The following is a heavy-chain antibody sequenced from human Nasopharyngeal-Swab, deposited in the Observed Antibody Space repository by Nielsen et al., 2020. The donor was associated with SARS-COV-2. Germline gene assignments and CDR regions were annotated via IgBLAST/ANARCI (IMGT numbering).Heavy chain of an antibody. Sequence: SETLSLTCSLNGVSFSGYHWGWIRQSPGKRLEWIGDITRSGNTNYNPALKSRVIISVAKSKDEFSLKLTSVTSADTAIYLCTRVNNGGGIVPASYSFFMDVWGKGTSVAVSS. CDR2: ITRSGNT. D-gene: IGHD2-2*01. CDR3: TRVNNGGGIVPASYSFFMDV. V-gene: IGHV4-34*01. CDR1: GVSFSGYH. J-gene: IGHJ6*03.